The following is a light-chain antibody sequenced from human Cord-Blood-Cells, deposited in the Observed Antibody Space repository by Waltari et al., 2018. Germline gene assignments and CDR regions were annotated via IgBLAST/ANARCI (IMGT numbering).Light chain of an antibody. Sequence: AIRLPQSPSSSSASTGHRVTITCRASQGISSYLAWGHQKPGKAPKLLIYAASTVQSGVPSRFSGSGSGTDFTLTISCLQSEDFATYYCQQYYSYPPTFGQGTKVEIK. CDR3: QQYYSYPPT. J-gene: IGKJ1*01. CDR1: QGISSY. CDR2: AAS. V-gene: IGKV1-8*01.